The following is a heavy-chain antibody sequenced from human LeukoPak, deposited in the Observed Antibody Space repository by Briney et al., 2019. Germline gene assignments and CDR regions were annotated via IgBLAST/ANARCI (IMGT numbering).Heavy chain of an antibody. CDR3: CGIDP. J-gene: IGHJ5*02. Sequence: GGSLRLSCAASGFTFSSFNMNWVRQAPGKAMEWVSSITTSGTHIFYADSVRGRFTISRDNAKNSLYLQMNSLRAEDTAVYYCCGIDPWGQGTLVTVSS. CDR1: GFTFSSFN. V-gene: IGHV3-21*01. CDR2: ITTSGTHI. D-gene: IGHD1-26*01.